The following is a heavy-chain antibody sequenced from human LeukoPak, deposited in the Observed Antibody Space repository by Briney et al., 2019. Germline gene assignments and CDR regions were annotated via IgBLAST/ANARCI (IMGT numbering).Heavy chain of an antibody. CDR1: GFTFSSYS. Sequence: PGGSLRLSCAASGFTFSSYSMNWVRQAPGKGLEWVSSISSSSSYIYYADSVKGRFTISRDNAKNSLYLQMNSLRAEDTAVYYCVRGDRSGNYYGSGSPWGQGTLVTVSS. D-gene: IGHD3-10*01. V-gene: IGHV3-21*01. J-gene: IGHJ5*02. CDR2: ISSSSSYI. CDR3: VRGDRSGNYYGSGSP.